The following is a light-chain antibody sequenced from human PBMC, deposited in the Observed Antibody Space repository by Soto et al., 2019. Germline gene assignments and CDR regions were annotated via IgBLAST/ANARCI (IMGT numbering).Light chain of an antibody. J-gene: IGLJ2*01. CDR1: SSDVGAYDY. CDR2: EVA. Sequence: QSALTQPPSASGSPGQSVTISCTGTSSDVGAYDYVSWYQQHPGKAPKLMIYEVAKRPSGVPDRLSGSKSGNTASLTVSGLQAEDEADYYCSSYAYSNNVFQSMIFGGGTKLTVL. V-gene: IGLV2-8*01. CDR3: SSYAYSNNVFQSMI.